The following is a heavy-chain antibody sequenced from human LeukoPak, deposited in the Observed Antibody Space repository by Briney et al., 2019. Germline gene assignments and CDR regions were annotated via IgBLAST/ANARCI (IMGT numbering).Heavy chain of an antibody. CDR2: INHSGST. Sequence: NSSETLSLTCAVYGGSFSGYYWSWIRQPPGKGLEWIGEINHSGSTNYNPSLKSRVTISVDTSKNQFSLKLSSVTAADTAVYYCARARYYDFWSGPKNFDYWGQGTLVTVSS. CDR1: GGSFSGYY. V-gene: IGHV4-34*01. D-gene: IGHD3-3*01. CDR3: ARARYYDFWSGPKNFDY. J-gene: IGHJ4*02.